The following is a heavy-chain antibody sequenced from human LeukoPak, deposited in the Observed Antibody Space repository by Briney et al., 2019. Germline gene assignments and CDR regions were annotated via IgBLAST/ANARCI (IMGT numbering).Heavy chain of an antibody. CDR2: IKTKTNGGGGTT. V-gene: IGHV3-15*01. Sequence: GGSLRLSCTASGFTFSTYSMNWVRQAPGRGLECVGRIKTKTNGGGGTTDYAAPVKGRFTIARDDSKNTLYLQMNSLKTEDTAVYYCTTNDAFDIWGQGTMVTVSS. CDR3: TTNDAFDI. J-gene: IGHJ3*02. CDR1: GFTFSTYS.